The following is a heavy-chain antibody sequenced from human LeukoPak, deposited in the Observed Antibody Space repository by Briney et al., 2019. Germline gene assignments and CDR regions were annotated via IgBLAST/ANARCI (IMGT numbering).Heavy chain of an antibody. Sequence: GASVKVSCKASGYTFTAYYMHWVRQAPGQGLEWMGRINPNSGGLTYAQKFRDRVTMTRDTSISTAYMELSRLRSDDTAVYYCAREGYRTTVTTGDAFDIWGQGTMVTVSS. J-gene: IGHJ3*02. CDR1: GYTFTAYY. CDR2: INPNSGGL. V-gene: IGHV1-2*06. D-gene: IGHD4-17*01. CDR3: AREGYRTTVTTGDAFDI.